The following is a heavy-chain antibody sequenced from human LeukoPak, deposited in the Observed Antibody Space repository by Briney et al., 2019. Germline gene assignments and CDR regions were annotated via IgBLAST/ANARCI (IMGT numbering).Heavy chain of an antibody. Sequence: SETLSLTCTVSGGSISSYYWSWIRQPPGKGLEWIGYIYYSGSTNYNPSLKSRVTISVDTSKDQFSLKLSSVTAADTAVYYCARDRKRNDYYYYYMDVWGKGTTVTVSS. CDR2: IYYSGST. CDR1: GGSISSYY. D-gene: IGHD1-14*01. V-gene: IGHV4-59*01. CDR3: ARDRKRNDYYYYYMDV. J-gene: IGHJ6*03.